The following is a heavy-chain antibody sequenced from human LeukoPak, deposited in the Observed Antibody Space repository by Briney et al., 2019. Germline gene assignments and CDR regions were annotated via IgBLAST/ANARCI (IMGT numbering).Heavy chain of an antibody. V-gene: IGHV4-34*01. CDR1: GGSFSGYY. CDR3: ARLRRDTAMVMHYYYMDV. CDR2: INHSGST. Sequence: SETLSLTCAVYGGSFSGYYWSWIRQPPGKGLEWIGEINHSGSTNYNPSLKSRVTISVDTSKNQFSLKLSSVTAADTAVYYCARLRRDTAMVMHYYYMDVWGKGTTVTVSS. D-gene: IGHD5-18*01. J-gene: IGHJ6*03.